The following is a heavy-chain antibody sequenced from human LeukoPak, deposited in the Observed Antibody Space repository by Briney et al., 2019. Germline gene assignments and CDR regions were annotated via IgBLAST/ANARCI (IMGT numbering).Heavy chain of an antibody. CDR3: AKTYYYASGSDYFDY. CDR1: GFTFSSYT. V-gene: IGHV3-21*01. CDR2: ITSRSSYI. D-gene: IGHD3-10*01. Sequence: PGGSLRLSCAASGFTFSSYTMNWVRQAPGKGLEWVSSITSRSSYIYYADSVKGRFTISRDNAKNSLFLQMNSLRAEDTAVYYCAKTYYYASGSDYFDYWGQGTLVTVSS. J-gene: IGHJ4*02.